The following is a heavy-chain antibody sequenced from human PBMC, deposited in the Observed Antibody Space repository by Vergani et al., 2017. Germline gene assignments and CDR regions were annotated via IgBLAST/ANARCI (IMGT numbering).Heavy chain of an antibody. D-gene: IGHD3-22*01. J-gene: IGHJ5*02. CDR2: IYYSGST. V-gene: IGHV4-59*08. CDR3: ARLNGSYYDSSGYHITYNWFDP. CDR1: GGSISSYY. Sequence: QVQLQESGPGLVKPSETLSLTCTVSGGSISSYYWSWIRQPPGKGLEWIGYIYYSGSTNYNPSLKSRVTISVDTSNNQFSLKLSSVTAADTAVYYCARLNGSYYDSSGYHITYNWFDPWGQGTLVTVSS.